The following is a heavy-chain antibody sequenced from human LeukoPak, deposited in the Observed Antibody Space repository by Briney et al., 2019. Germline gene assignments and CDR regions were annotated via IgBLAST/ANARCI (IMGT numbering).Heavy chain of an antibody. V-gene: IGHV4-34*01. D-gene: IGHD1-26*01. CDR3: ARGWRWATRGLDY. CDR2: INHSGST. Sequence: SETLSLTCAVYGGSFSGYYWSWTRQPPGKGLEWIGEINHSGSTNYNPSLKSRVTISVDTSKNQFSLKLSSVTAADTAVYYCARGWRWATRGLDYWGQGTLVTVSS. CDR1: GGSFSGYY. J-gene: IGHJ4*02.